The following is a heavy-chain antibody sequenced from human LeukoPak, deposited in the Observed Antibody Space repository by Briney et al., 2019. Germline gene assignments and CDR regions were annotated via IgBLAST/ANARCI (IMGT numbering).Heavy chain of an antibody. Sequence: TGGSLRLSCAASGFTFSSYAMHWVRQAPGKGLEYVSAISSNGGSTYYANSVKGRFTISRDNSKSTLYLQMGSLRAEDMAVYYCARDPASGSHPAYWGQGTLVTVSS. D-gene: IGHD1-26*01. V-gene: IGHV3-64*01. CDR2: ISSNGGST. CDR3: ARDPASGSHPAY. CDR1: GFTFSSYA. J-gene: IGHJ4*02.